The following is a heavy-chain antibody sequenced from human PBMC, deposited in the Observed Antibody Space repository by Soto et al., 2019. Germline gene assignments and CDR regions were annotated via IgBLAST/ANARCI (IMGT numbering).Heavy chain of an antibody. CDR3: AREGSAVGYYGLDV. CDR1: GFTFSNYV. V-gene: IGHV3-30-3*01. Sequence: QVPLVESGGGVVQPGRSLRLSCVASGFTFSNYVMHWVRRAPGKGLEWVAVVSFAGTNKYYPDSVKGRFTISRDNSRNTLSLEMHSLTAEDTAVYYCAREGSAVGYYGLDVWGQGTPVTVSP. D-gene: IGHD1-26*01. J-gene: IGHJ6*01. CDR2: VSFAGTNK.